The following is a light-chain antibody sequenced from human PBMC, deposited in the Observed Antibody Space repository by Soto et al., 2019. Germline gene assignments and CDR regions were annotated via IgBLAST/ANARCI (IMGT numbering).Light chain of an antibody. J-gene: IGKJ3*01. CDR3: QQSYNAVFT. CDR2: AAS. Sequence: DVQMTQSPSSLSASVGDRVTITCRASQSISRYVNWYQQKPGKAPNLLIYAASSLQSGVPSRFSGSGSGTDFTLTISSLQPEEFATYYCQQSYNAVFTFGPGTKVDIK. CDR1: QSISRY. V-gene: IGKV1-39*01.